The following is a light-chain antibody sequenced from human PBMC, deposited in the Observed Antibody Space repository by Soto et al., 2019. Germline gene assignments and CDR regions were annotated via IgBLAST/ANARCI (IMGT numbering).Light chain of an antibody. V-gene: IGKV3-20*01. J-gene: IGKJ2*01. CDR2: GSS. CDR3: QQYGSSPPYT. CDR1: QSVSNNY. Sequence: EVVLTQSPGTLSLSLGERATLSCRASQSVSNNYLAWYQQKPGQSPKLLIFGSSDRATGIPDRFSGSGSGTDLTLTISSLEPEDFAVYYCQQYGSSPPYTFGQGTKLEIK.